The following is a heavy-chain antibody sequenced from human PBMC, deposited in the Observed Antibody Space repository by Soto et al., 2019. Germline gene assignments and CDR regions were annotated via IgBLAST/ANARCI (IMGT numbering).Heavy chain of an antibody. D-gene: IGHD1-26*01. CDR3: ARAIIVGATIWFDP. CDR2: IHYSGST. Sequence: SETLSLTCTVSGGSISSYYWSWIRQPPGKGLEWIGYIHYSGSTNYNPSLKSRVTISVDTSKNQFSLKLSSVTAADTAVYYCARAIIVGATIWFDPWGQGTLVTVSS. J-gene: IGHJ5*02. CDR1: GGSISSYY. V-gene: IGHV4-59*01.